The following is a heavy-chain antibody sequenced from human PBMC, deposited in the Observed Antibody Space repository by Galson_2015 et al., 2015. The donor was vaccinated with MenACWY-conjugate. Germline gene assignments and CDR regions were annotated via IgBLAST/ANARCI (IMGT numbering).Heavy chain of an antibody. CDR2: ISGSGGNT. CDR1: GFTFSSYA. CDR3: AKGRYDSSGYRYFDY. V-gene: IGHV3-23*01. Sequence: SLRLSCAASGFTFSSYAMSWVRQAPGKGLEWVSAISGSGGNTYYADSVKGRFTISRDNSKNTLYLQMNSLRAEDTAVYYCAKGRYDSSGYRYFDYWGQRTLVTVSS. J-gene: IGHJ4*02. D-gene: IGHD3-22*01.